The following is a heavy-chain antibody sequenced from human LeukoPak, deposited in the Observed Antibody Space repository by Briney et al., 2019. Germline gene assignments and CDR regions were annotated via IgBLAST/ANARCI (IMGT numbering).Heavy chain of an antibody. CDR1: GVTFSGYS. V-gene: IGHV3-21*01. Sequence: GGSLRLSCAASGVTFSGYSMNWVRQAPGKGPEWVSSISSGSSYIYYADSVKGRFTISRDNSKNTVYLQMNSLRAEDTAVYYCARVPYGSGTYTDYWGRGTLVTVSS. CDR2: ISSGSSYI. CDR3: ARVPYGSGTYTDY. D-gene: IGHD3-10*01. J-gene: IGHJ4*02.